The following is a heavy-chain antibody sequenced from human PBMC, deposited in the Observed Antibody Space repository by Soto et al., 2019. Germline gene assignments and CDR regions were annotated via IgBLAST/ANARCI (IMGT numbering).Heavy chain of an antibody. CDR2: ISPNSGRP. V-gene: IGHV1-18*04. CDR3: VRQYYDFWTDYPDFDY. J-gene: IGHJ4*01. CDR1: GYTFTKYD. D-gene: IGHD3-3*01. Sequence: ASVKVSCKTSGYTFTKYDISWVRQAPGQGLEWLGLISPNSGRPSYAQKFEGRVTMTTDTSTTTAYLELRSLRSDDTAVYYCVRQYYDFWTDYPDFDYWGHGTLVPVSS.